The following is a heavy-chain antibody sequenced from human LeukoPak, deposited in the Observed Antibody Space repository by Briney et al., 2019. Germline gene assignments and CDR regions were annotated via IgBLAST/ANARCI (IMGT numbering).Heavy chain of an antibody. CDR1: GFTFSNYV. D-gene: IGHD6-6*01. Sequence: TGGSLRLSCAASGFTFSNYVMSWVRQAPGKGLEWVSAISGSGGSTYYADSVKGRFTISRANSKNTLYLQMNSLRAEDTAVYYCAKGAIAARPNYYYYYGMDVWGQGTTVTVSS. CDR3: AKGAIAARPNYYYYYGMDV. V-gene: IGHV3-23*01. J-gene: IGHJ6*02. CDR2: ISGSGGST.